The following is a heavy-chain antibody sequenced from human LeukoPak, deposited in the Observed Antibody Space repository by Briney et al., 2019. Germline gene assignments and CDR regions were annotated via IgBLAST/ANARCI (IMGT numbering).Heavy chain of an antibody. V-gene: IGHV3-43*02. D-gene: IGHD6-19*01. Sequence: GGSLRLSCAAPGFIFAIHWGRQAPGKGLEWVSLISGDGGSTFYADSVRGRFTISRDNTRKSLSLQMSSLRSEDTALYYCARESETSGWYDYWGQGTLVTVSS. CDR1: GFIFA. J-gene: IGHJ4*02. CDR3: ARESETSGWYDY. CDR2: ISGDGGST.